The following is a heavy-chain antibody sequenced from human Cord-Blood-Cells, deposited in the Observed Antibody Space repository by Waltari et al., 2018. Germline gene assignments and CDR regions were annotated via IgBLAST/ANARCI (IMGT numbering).Heavy chain of an antibody. CDR1: GYTFTGHY. Sequence: QVQLVQSGAEGKKPGASVKVSCKASGYTFTGHYMHRLRQAPGQGLEWMGWINPNSGGTNYAQKFQGWVTMTRDTSISTAYMELSRLRSDDTAVYYCARVGFSGSSFDYWGQGTLVTVSS. J-gene: IGHJ4*02. V-gene: IGHV1-2*04. D-gene: IGHD6-6*01. CDR2: INPNSGGT. CDR3: ARVGFSGSSFDY.